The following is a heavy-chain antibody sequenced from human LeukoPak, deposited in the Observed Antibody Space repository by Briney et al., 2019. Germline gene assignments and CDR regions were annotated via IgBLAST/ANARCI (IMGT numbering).Heavy chain of an antibody. D-gene: IGHD5-18*01. V-gene: IGHV1-2*06. Sequence: ASVKVSCKASGYTLTVYHIHWVRQAPGQGLEWMGRINPNSGDTNFAQKLQGRVTMTRDTSISTAYMDLSGLRPDDTAVYYCAREGSGYTYGRGSYFDYWGHGILVTVSS. CDR1: GYTLTVYH. J-gene: IGHJ4*01. CDR2: INPNSGDT. CDR3: AREGSGYTYGRGSYFDY.